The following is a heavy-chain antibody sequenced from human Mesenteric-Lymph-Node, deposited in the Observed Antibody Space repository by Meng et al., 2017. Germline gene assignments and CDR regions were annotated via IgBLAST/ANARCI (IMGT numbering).Heavy chain of an antibody. V-gene: IGHV3-48*03. CDR1: GFTFSSYA. D-gene: IGHD2-15*01. J-gene: IGHJ2*01. CDR2: ISSSGSTI. CDR3: AKDGPDIVVVVAATNWYFDL. Sequence: GGSLRLSCAASGFTFSSYAMHWVRQAPGKGLEWVSYISSSGSTIYYADSVKGRFTISRDNAKNTLYLQMNSLRAEDTAVYYCAKDGPDIVVVVAATNWYFDLWGLGTLVTVSS.